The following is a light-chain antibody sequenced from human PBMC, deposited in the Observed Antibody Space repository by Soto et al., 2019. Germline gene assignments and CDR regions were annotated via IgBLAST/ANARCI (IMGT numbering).Light chain of an antibody. V-gene: IGKV3-11*01. CDR2: DAS. CDR1: QSVNTS. J-gene: IGKJ5*01. Sequence: EVVMTQSPATLSVSPGERATLSCRASQSVNTSLVWYQQRPGQAPRLLIHDASHRAAGIPARFSGSGFGTDFTLTISSLEPEDAAVYYCQQRSNWPPITFGQGTRLEIK. CDR3: QQRSNWPPIT.